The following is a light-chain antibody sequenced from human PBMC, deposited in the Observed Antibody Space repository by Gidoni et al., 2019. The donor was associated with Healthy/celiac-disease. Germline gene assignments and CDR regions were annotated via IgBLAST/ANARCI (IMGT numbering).Light chain of an antibody. J-gene: IGLJ2*01. CDR2: DVS. Sequence: QSALTQPRSVSGSPGQSVTISCTGTSSDVGGYNYSSWYQQHPGTAPKLMIYDVSKRPSGVPDRFSGSKSGNTASLTISGLQAEDEADYYCCSYAGSYTLVFGGGTKLTVL. CDR3: CSYAGSYTLV. V-gene: IGLV2-11*01. CDR1: SSDVGGYNY.